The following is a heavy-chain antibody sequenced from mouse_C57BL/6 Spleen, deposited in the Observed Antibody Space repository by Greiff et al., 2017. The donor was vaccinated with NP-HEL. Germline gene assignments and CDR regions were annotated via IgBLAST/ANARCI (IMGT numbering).Heavy chain of an antibody. CDR3: ARRVVTTDYFDY. Sequence: QVQLQQPGAELVKPGASVKLSCKASGYTFTSYWMHWVKQRPGQGLEWIGMIHPNSGSTNYNEKFKSKATLTVDKSSRTAYMQLSSLTSEDSAVYYCARRVVTTDYFDYWGQGTTLTVSS. D-gene: IGHD2-2*01. J-gene: IGHJ2*01. CDR2: IHPNSGST. V-gene: IGHV1-64*01. CDR1: GYTFTSYW.